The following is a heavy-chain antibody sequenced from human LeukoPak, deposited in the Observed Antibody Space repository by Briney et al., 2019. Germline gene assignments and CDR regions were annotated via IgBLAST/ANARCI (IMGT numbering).Heavy chain of an antibody. V-gene: IGHV1-2*06. J-gene: IGHJ5*02. D-gene: IGHD2-15*01. Sequence: SSVKVSCKASGYTFTGYYMHWVRQAPGQGLGWMGRINPNSGGTNYAQKFQGRVTMPRDTSISTAYMELSRLRSYDTAVYYCARDRLSGGSRRSPHWFDPWGQGTLVTVSS. CDR2: INPNSGGT. CDR3: ARDRLSGGSRRSPHWFDP. CDR1: GYTFTGYY.